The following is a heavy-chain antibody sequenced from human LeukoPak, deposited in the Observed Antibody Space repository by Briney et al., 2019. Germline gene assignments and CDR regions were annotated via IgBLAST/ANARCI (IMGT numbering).Heavy chain of an antibody. D-gene: IGHD2-8*01. Sequence: ASVKVSCKASGYTFTGYYMHWVRQAPGQGLEWMGWINPNSGVTNYAQKFQGRVTITRDTSIRTAYMELSRLRSADTAVYYCAGGVMVSYCTNGVCYLGLYYFDYWGQGTLVTVSS. CDR1: GYTFTGYY. V-gene: IGHV1-2*02. CDR3: AGGVMVSYCTNGVCYLGLYYFDY. J-gene: IGHJ4*02. CDR2: INPNSGVT.